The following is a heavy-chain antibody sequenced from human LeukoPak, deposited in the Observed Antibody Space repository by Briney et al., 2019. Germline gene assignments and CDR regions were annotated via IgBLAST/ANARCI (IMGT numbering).Heavy chain of an antibody. CDR1: GGSISSSSYY. CDR2: IYYSGST. Sequence: SETLSLTCTVSGGSISSSSYYWGWIRQPPGKGLEWIGSIYYSGSTYYNPSLKSRVTISVDTSKNQFSLKLSSVTAADTAVYYCASEQWLVPTKGGYYYYGMDVWGQGTTVTVSS. J-gene: IGHJ6*02. V-gene: IGHV4-39*07. D-gene: IGHD6-19*01. CDR3: ASEQWLVPTKGGYYYYGMDV.